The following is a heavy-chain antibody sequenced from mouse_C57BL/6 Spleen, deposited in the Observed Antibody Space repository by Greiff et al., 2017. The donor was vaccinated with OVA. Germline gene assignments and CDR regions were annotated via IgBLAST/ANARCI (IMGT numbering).Heavy chain of an antibody. CDR3: ANYDYDWTWFAY. J-gene: IGHJ3*01. D-gene: IGHD2-4*01. CDR1: GYAFSSSW. Sequence: QVQLQQSGPELVKPGASVKISCKASGYAFSSSWMNWVKQRPGKGLEWIGRIYPGDGDTNYNGKFKGKATLTADKSSSTAYMQLSSLTSEDSAVYFCANYDYDWTWFAYWGQGTLVTVSA. CDR2: IYPGDGDT. V-gene: IGHV1-82*01.